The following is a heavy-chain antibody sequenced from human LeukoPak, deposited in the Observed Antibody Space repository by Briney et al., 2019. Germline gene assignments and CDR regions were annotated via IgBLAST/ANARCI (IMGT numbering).Heavy chain of an antibody. CDR1: GFTFSDYY. Sequence: GGSLRLSCAASGFTFSDYYMSWIRQAPGKGLEWVSYISSSGSTIYYADSVKGRFTISRDNAKNSLYLQMNSLRAEDTAVYYCARDLEPYYYDSSGYYPWGQGTLVTVSS. V-gene: IGHV3-11*01. CDR2: ISSSGSTI. CDR3: ARDLEPYYYDSSGYYP. J-gene: IGHJ5*02. D-gene: IGHD3-22*01.